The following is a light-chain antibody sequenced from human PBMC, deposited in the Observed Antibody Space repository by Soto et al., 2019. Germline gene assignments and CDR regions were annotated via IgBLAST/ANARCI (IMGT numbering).Light chain of an antibody. CDR1: QSVSSSY. CDR3: QQYNNWPRT. V-gene: IGKV3-15*01. Sequence: EIALTQSPATLSLSPGASATLFCRASQSVSSSYLAWYQQKPGQAPRLLIYGASTRATGIPARFSGSGSGTEFTLTISSLQSEDFAVYYCQQYNNWPRTFGQGTKVDIK. CDR2: GAS. J-gene: IGKJ1*01.